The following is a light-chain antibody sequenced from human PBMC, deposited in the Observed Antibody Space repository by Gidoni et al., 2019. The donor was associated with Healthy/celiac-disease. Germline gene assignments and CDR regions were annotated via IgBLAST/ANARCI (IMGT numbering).Light chain of an antibody. V-gene: IGLV1-40*01. Sequence: QSVLTQPPSVSGAPGQRVTIPCTVSSSNTGAGYDVHWYQQLPGTAPKLLIYGNSNRPSGVPDRFSGSKSGTSASLAITGLQAEDEADYYCQSYDSSLSGPVVFGGGTKLTVL. CDR3: QSYDSSLSGPVV. CDR1: SSNTGAGYD. CDR2: GNS. J-gene: IGLJ2*01.